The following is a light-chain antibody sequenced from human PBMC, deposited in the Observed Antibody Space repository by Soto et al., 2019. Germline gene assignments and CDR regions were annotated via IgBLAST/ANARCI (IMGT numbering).Light chain of an antibody. Sequence: EIQMTQSPSFLSASAGDRVTIFCRASQSISNFLHWYQQKPRKAPKLLIYAASKLESGVPPRFGGSGSGTDFTLTISSLQPEDFATYYCQQSYRNPRTFGLGTRVEIK. CDR1: QSISNF. J-gene: IGKJ1*01. CDR3: QQSYRNPRT. CDR2: AAS. V-gene: IGKV1-39*01.